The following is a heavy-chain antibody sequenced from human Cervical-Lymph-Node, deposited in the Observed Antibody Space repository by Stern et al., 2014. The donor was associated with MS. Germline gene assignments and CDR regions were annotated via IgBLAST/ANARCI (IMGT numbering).Heavy chain of an antibody. CDR3: ARSDRLWGSFDY. CDR1: GASISTVGYY. D-gene: IGHD3-16*01. V-gene: IGHV4-31*03. J-gene: IGHJ4*01. Sequence: VQLVESGPGLVKPSQTLSLTCTVSGASISTVGYYWSWIRQHPGKGLEWIAYISYIGSTYYNPSLKSRVSISADTSKNQFSLNLTSVTAADTALYYCARSDRLWGSFDYWGHGTLVAVSS. CDR2: ISYIGST.